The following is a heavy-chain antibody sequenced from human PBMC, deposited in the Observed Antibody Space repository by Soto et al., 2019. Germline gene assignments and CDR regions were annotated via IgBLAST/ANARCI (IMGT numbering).Heavy chain of an antibody. D-gene: IGHD3-9*01. CDR1: GFTFSSYG. V-gene: IGHV3-33*01. CDR3: ARQHRDILTGLRWNGMDV. J-gene: IGHJ6*02. Sequence: QVQLVESGGGVVQPGRSLSLSCAASGFTFSSYGMHWVRQAPGKGLEWVAVIWFDGSNKYYADSVKGRFTISRDNSNNTLYLQMNSLRAGDTAVYYCARQHRDILTGLRWNGMDVWGQGTTVTVSS. CDR2: IWFDGSNK.